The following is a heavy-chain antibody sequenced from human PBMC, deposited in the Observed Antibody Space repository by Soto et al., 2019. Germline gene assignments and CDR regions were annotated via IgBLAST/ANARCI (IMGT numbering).Heavy chain of an antibody. Sequence: LKISCKTSGYSFNTFWISWVRQVPGKGLEWMGRIDPGDSNTNYSPSLQGHVTLSVDKSIGTAYLQWSSLKASDTGIYYCARQGGYYYYGMDVWGQGTAVTVSS. CDR3: ARQGGYYYYGMDV. CDR1: GYSFNTFW. J-gene: IGHJ6*02. V-gene: IGHV5-10-1*01. D-gene: IGHD2-15*01. CDR2: IDPGDSNT.